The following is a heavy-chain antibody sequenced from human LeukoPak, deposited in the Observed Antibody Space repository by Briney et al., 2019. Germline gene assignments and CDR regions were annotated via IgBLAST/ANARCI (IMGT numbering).Heavy chain of an antibody. V-gene: IGHV3-23*01. CDR2: ISGSGGST. J-gene: IGHJ4*02. CDR3: AKYWVGATPLSDYYFDY. CDR1: GFTFSSYA. D-gene: IGHD1-26*01. Sequence: GGSLRLSCAASGFTFSSYAMSWVRQAPGKGLEWVSAISGSGGSTYYADSVKGRFTISRDNSKNTLYLQMNSLRAEDTAVYYCAKYWVGATPLSDYYFDYWGQGTLVTVSS.